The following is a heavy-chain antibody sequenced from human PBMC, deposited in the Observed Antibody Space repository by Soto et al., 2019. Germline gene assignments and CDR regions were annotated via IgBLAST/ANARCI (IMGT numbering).Heavy chain of an antibody. CDR1: GGSISSGDYY. J-gene: IGHJ4*02. CDR2: IYYSGST. CDR3: ARGPSGDKVDY. V-gene: IGHV4-30-4*01. D-gene: IGHD7-27*01. Sequence: SETLSLTCTVSGGSISSGDYYWSWIRQPPGKGLEWIGYIYYSGSTYYNPSLKSRVTISVDTSKNQFSLKLSSVSAADTAVYYCARGPSGDKVDYWGQGTLVTVSS.